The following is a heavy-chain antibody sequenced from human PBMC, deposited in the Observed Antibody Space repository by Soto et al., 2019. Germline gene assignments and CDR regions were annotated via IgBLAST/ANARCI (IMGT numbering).Heavy chain of an antibody. V-gene: IGHV3-9*01. D-gene: IGHD1-26*01. CDR3: AKAGEWGRTRYYYYMDV. J-gene: IGHJ6*03. Sequence: EVQLVESGGGLVQPGRSLRLSCAASGFTFDDYAMHWVRQAPGKGLEWVSGISWNSGSIGYADSVKGRFTISRDNAKNSLYLQMNSLRAEDTALYYCAKAGEWGRTRYYYYMDVWDKGTTVTVSS. CDR2: ISWNSGSI. CDR1: GFTFDDYA.